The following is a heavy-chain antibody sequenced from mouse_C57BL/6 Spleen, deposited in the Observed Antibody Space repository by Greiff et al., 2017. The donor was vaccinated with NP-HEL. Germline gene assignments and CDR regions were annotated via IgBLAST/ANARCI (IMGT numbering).Heavy chain of an antibody. CDR3: ARATTVVEYYFDY. J-gene: IGHJ2*01. V-gene: IGHV1-69*01. CDR1: GYTFTSYW. Sequence: VQLQQPGAELVMPGASVKLSCKASGYTFTSYWMHWVKQRPGQGLEWIGEIDPSDSYTNYNQKFKGKSTLTVDNSSSTAYMQLSSLTSEDSAVYYCARATTVVEYYFDYWGQGTTLTVSS. CDR2: IDPSDSYT. D-gene: IGHD1-1*01.